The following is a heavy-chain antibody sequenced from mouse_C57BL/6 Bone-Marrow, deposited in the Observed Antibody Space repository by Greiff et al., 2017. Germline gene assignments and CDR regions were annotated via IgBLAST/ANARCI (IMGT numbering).Heavy chain of an antibody. CDR2: IVPNSGGT. V-gene: IGHV1-72*01. J-gene: IGHJ2*01. CDR3: AYWDVSYFDY. D-gene: IGHD4-1*01. CDR1: GYTFTSYW. Sequence: VQLQEPGAELVKPGASVKLSCKASGYTFTSYWMHWVKQRPGRGLVWIGRIVPNSGGTKYNEKFKSKATLTVDKPSSTAYMQLSSLTSEDSAVYYCAYWDVSYFDYWGQGTTLTVSS.